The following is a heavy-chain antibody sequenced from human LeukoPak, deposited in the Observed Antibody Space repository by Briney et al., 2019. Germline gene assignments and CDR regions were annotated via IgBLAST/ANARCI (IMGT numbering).Heavy chain of an antibody. CDR1: GGSISTYY. CDR2: IYYSGST. Sequence: SETLSLTCTVSGGSISTYYWSWIRQPPGKGLEWIGYIYYSGSTNYNPSLKSRVTISVDTSKKQFSLKLSSVTAADTAVYYCAREYYYDSSGYYPPHAFDIWGQGTMVTVSS. V-gene: IGHV4-59*01. CDR3: AREYYYDSSGYYPPHAFDI. D-gene: IGHD3-22*01. J-gene: IGHJ3*02.